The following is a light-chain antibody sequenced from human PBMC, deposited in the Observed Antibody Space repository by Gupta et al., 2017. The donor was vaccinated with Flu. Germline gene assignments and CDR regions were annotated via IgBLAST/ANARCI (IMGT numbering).Light chain of an antibody. CDR2: GAS. V-gene: IGKV1-39*01. CDR1: QSTSTD. J-gene: IGKJ4*01. Sequence: DIQMTHSPSSLSPSVGDRVTITFPASQSTSTDLNWYLQKTEKAPELLIYGASNLQSGVPSRFCGSASGTGFTLNISSLQPEDFATYYGKQCHSTPRSFGAGTKVEI. CDR3: KQCHSTPRS.